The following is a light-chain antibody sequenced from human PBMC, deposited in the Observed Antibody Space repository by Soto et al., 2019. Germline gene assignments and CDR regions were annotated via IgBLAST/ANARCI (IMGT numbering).Light chain of an antibody. CDR3: CSYTSTSTLYV. CDR1: SNDIGGYNY. Sequence: LTQPASVSGSLGQSITISCTGTSNDIGGYNYVSWYQQHPGKVPKLIIYEVNNRPSGVSHRFSASKSDNTASLTISGLQAEDEADYYCCSYTSTSTLYVFGTGTKVTVL. J-gene: IGLJ1*01. CDR2: EVN. V-gene: IGLV2-14*01.